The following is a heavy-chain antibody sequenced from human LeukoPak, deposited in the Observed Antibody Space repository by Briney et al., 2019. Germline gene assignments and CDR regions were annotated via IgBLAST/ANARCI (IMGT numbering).Heavy chain of an antibody. V-gene: IGHV3-11*03. CDR3: ARRGTTYCTVDSCHPNWFDP. J-gene: IGHJ5*02. Sequence: PGGSLRLSCAASGFTFSDYYMTWIRQAPGRGLEWISYINGSSSDTKYADSVKGRFTISRDNVKNSVYLLMNSLRAEDTGVYYCARRGTTYCTVDSCHPNWFDPWGQGTLVTVSS. D-gene: IGHD2-15*01. CDR1: GFTFSDYY. CDR2: INGSSSDT.